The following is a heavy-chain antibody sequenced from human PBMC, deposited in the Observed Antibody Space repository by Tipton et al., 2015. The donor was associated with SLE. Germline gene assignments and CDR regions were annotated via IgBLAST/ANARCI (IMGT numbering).Heavy chain of an antibody. CDR2: IYYSGST. CDR3: ARRLTRYSGYDYFDY. Sequence: LRLSCTVSGGSISSYYWSWIRQPPGKGLEWIGYIYYSGSTNYNPSLKSRATISVDTSKNQFSLKLSSVTAADTAVYYCARRLTRYSGYDYFDYWGQGTLVTVSS. CDR1: GGSISSYY. J-gene: IGHJ4*02. V-gene: IGHV4-59*08. D-gene: IGHD5-12*01.